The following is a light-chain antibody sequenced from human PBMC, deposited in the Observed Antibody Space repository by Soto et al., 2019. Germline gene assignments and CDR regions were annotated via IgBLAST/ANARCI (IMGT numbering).Light chain of an antibody. Sequence: EIVLTQSPDTLSLSPGERATLSCRARQSVTTYLAWYQQKPGQAPRLLIYDASNRATGIPARFSGSGSGTDFTLTISSLEPGDFAVYYCQQRSNWPPLISFGQGTRLEIK. CDR1: QSVTTY. CDR2: DAS. J-gene: IGKJ5*01. V-gene: IGKV3-11*01. CDR3: QQRSNWPPLIS.